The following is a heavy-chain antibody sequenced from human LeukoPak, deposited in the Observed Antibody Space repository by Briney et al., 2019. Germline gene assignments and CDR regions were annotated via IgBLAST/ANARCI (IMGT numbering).Heavy chain of an antibody. CDR3: ARVAGRHYYYGMDV. J-gene: IGHJ6*02. Sequence: PGGSLRLSCAASRFTLSSYWMHWVRQAPGKGPVWVSRINGDGSVTTYADSVKGRFTISRDNAKNTLYLQMNSLRAEDTAVYYCARVAGRHYYYGMDVWGQGTTVTVSS. D-gene: IGHD6-13*01. V-gene: IGHV3-74*03. CDR2: INGDGSVT. CDR1: RFTLSSYW.